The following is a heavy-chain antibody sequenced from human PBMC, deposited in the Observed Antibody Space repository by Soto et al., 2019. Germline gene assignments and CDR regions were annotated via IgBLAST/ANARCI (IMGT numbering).Heavy chain of an antibody. Sequence: QVQLVQSGAEVTKPGASVKVSCKPSGYTFTSYHVNWVRQAAGQGLEWLGWMDPKNGDTDYAQKFQGRVTMTRDTSTNPAYRELSTLTSDDSAIYYCARGVDEGLDYWGQGTLVTVSS. D-gene: IGHD5-12*01. CDR2: MDPKNGDT. CDR3: ARGVDEGLDY. J-gene: IGHJ4*02. CDR1: GYTFTSYH. V-gene: IGHV1-8*01.